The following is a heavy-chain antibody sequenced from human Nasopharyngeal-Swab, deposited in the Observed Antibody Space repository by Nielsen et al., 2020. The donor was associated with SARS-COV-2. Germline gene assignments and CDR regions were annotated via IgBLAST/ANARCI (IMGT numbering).Heavy chain of an antibody. CDR2: INHSGST. V-gene: IGHV4-34*01. Sequence: SETLSLTCAVYGGSFSGYYWSWIRQPPGKGLEWIGEINHSGSTNYTPSLKSRVTISVDTSKNQFSLKLGSVTAADTAVYSCARADYYDRYYYFDYWGQGTLVTVSS. D-gene: IGHD3-22*01. J-gene: IGHJ4*02. CDR3: ARADYYDRYYYFDY. CDR1: GGSFSGYY.